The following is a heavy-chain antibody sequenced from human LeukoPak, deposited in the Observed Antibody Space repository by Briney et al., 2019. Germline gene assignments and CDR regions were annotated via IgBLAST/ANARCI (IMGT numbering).Heavy chain of an antibody. CDR1: GYSISSGYY. CDR3: ARDSSGLIFIDY. V-gene: IGHV4-38-2*02. J-gene: IGHJ4*02. D-gene: IGHD3/OR15-3a*01. CDR2: VHHSGTT. Sequence: SETLSLTCTVSGYSISSGYYWGWIRQPPGKGLEWIGSVHHSGTTYYNPSLNSRVTISVDTSKNQFSLKLTSVTAADTAVYYCARDSSGLIFIDYWGQGTLVTVSS.